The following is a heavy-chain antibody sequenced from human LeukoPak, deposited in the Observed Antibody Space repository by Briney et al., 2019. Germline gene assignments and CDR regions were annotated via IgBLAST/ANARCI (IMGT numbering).Heavy chain of an antibody. V-gene: IGHV3-15*01. CDR2: IKSKSEGGTT. CDR3: TTAPGFYDSAPWDY. Sequence: GGSLRLSCAVSGLTFSNAWMNWVRQAPGKGLEWVGLIKSKSEGGTTDYAAPVKGRFTISRDDSRNTLSLQMDSLKTEDTAVYYCTTAPGFYDSAPWDYWGQGTLVTVSS. J-gene: IGHJ4*02. D-gene: IGHD3-10*01. CDR1: GLTFSNAW.